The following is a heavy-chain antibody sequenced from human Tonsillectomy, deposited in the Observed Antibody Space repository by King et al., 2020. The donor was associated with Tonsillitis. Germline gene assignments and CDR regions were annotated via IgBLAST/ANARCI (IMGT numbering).Heavy chain of an antibody. CDR1: GGSISSGGYS. CDR2: IYHSGST. V-gene: IGHV4-30-2*01. Sequence: LQLQESGSGLVKPSQTLSLTCAVSGGSISSGGYSWSWIRQPPGKGLEWIGYIYHSGSTYYNPSLKSRVTISVDRSKNQFSLKLSSVTAADTAVYYCARSIMITFGGVNWFDPWGQGTLVTVSS. D-gene: IGHD3-16*01. J-gene: IGHJ5*02. CDR3: ARSIMITFGGVNWFDP.